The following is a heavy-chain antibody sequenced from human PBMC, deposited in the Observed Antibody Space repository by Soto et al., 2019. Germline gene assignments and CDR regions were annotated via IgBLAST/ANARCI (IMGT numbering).Heavy chain of an antibody. D-gene: IGHD1-26*01. J-gene: IGHJ4*02. Sequence: EAQLLESGGGLVQPGGSLRLSCAASGFTFSNYAMSWVRQAPGKGLEWVSTVSSGGGTTNYADSVKGRFTISRDNSKNTLYLQMNSLRAEDTALYYCAKDLAINGVGATINYWGQGTLLTVSS. CDR2: VSSGGGTT. V-gene: IGHV3-23*01. CDR3: AKDLAINGVGATINY. CDR1: GFTFSNYA.